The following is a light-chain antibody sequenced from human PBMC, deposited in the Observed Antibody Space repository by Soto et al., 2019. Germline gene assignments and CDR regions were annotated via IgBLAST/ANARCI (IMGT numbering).Light chain of an antibody. CDR1: SSDVGGYKY. CDR3: SSYTRSTTLNVL. Sequence: QSALTQPASVAGCHGQSITISCTGTSSDVGGYKYVSWYQQHPGKVPKLMIYEVSNRPSGVSNRFSGSKSGNTASLSISGLQAEDEAEYYCSSYTRSTTLNVLFGGGTKLTVL. J-gene: IGLJ2*01. V-gene: IGLV2-14*01. CDR2: EVS.